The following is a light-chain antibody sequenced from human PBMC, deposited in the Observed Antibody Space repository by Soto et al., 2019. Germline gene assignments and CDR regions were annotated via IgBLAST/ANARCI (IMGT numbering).Light chain of an antibody. CDR1: SSDVGLYDF. CDR2: EVT. V-gene: IGLV2-14*01. CDR3: NAYTRCSTYV. J-gene: IGLJ1*01. Sequence: QSALTQPASVSGSPGQSITISCTGASSDVGLYDFVSWYQQHPGKAPKLLIYEVTYRPSGVSSRFSGSKSGNTASLTISGLQAEDEADYYCNAYTRCSTYVFGTGTKHRP.